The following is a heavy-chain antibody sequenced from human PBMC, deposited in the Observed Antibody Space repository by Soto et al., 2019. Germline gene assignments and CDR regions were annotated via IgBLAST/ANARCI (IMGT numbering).Heavy chain of an antibody. CDR3: ATDPTHSTAYSRPYYYGMDV. V-gene: IGHV1-3*01. CDR1: GYTFTSYG. J-gene: IGHJ6*02. D-gene: IGHD3-22*01. Sequence: ASVKVSCKASGYTFTSYGIHWVRQAPGQRLEWTGWINAGNGNTKYSEKFQGRVTITRDTSASTAYLELSSLRSEDTAVYYCATDPTHSTAYSRPYYYGMDVWGQGTTVTVSS. CDR2: INAGNGNT.